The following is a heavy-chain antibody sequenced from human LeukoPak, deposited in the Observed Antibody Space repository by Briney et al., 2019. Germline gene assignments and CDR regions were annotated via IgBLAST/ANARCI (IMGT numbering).Heavy chain of an antibody. CDR3: ARDPIRGDIIVVPPAVHYMDV. CDR2: INSDGIRT. Sequence: PGGSLRLSCAASGFTFSTFWMHWARQAPGKGLVWVARINSDGIRTNYADSVKGRFTISRDNAKNTLYLQMNSLRAEDTAVYYCARDPIRGDIIVVPPAVHYMDVWGKGTTVTVSS. CDR1: GFTFSTFW. J-gene: IGHJ6*03. V-gene: IGHV3-74*01. D-gene: IGHD2-2*01.